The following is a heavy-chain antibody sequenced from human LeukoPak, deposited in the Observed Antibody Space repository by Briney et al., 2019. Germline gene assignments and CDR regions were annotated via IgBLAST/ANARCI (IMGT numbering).Heavy chain of an antibody. V-gene: IGHV3-21*01. CDR1: GFTLSSYS. D-gene: IGHD4-17*01. J-gene: IGHJ4*02. CDR2: ISSSSSYI. CDR3: ARDTRTTVTAAGYFDY. Sequence: GGSLRLSCAASGFTLSSYSMNWVRQAPGKGLEWVSSISSSSSYIYYADSVKGRFTISRDNAKNSLYLQVNSLRDEDTAVYYCARDTRTTVTAAGYFDYWGQGTLVTVSS.